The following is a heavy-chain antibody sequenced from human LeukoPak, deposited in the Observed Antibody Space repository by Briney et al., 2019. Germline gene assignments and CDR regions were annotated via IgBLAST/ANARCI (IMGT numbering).Heavy chain of an antibody. V-gene: IGHV1-8*02. CDR2: MNPNSGNT. D-gene: IGHD3-16*01. J-gene: IGHJ6*03. CDR3: ARTVPAGGYYYYYMDV. Sequence: ASVKVSCKASGGTFSSYAISWVRQATGQGLEWMGRMNPNSGNTGYAQKFQGRVTMTRNTSISTAYMELSSLRSEDTAVYYCARTVPAGGYYYYYMDVWGKGTTVTVSS. CDR1: GGTFSSYA.